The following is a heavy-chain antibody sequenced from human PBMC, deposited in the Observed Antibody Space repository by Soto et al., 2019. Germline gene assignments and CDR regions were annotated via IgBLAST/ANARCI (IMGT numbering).Heavy chain of an antibody. V-gene: IGHV4-59*12. CDR1: GGSLGGYY. Sequence: QVQLQESGPGLVKPSETLSLTCTVSGGSLGGYYWNWIRQPAGKGLEWIGFIYYSGRINYNPSLKTRVTMSVDTSTNQFSLRLRSVTAADTAVYYCSRERVAERADYYYSGLDVWGQGTTVTVSS. D-gene: IGHD2-15*01. J-gene: IGHJ6*02. CDR3: SRERVAERADYYYSGLDV. CDR2: IYYSGRI.